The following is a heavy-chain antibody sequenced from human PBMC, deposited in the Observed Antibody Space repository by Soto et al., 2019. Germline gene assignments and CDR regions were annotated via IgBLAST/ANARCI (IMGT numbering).Heavy chain of an antibody. J-gene: IGHJ4*02. Sequence: QVQLVQSGAEVKKPGASVKDSCKASGYTFTSYYMHWVRQAPGQGLEWMGIINPSGGSTSYAQKFQGRVTMTREKSTSTVYMELSSLRSEHTAVYYCARGSIAARRLFDYWGQGTLVTVSS. CDR1: GYTFTSYY. CDR2: INPSGGST. CDR3: ARGSIAARRLFDY. D-gene: IGHD6-6*01. V-gene: IGHV1-46*01.